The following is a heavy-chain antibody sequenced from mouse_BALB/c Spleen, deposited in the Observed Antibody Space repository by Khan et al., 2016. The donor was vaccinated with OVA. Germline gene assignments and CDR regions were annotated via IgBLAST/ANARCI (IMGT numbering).Heavy chain of an antibody. CDR2: IYPGNTDT. CDR3: TRGNWDVAWFAY. Sequence: VQLKQSGTVLARPGASVKMSCKASGYTFTSYWMHWVKQRPGQGLEWIGDIYPGNTDTNYNQKFKGKATLTAVTSTSTAYMELYSLTNEDSAVYYGTRGNWDVAWFAYWGQGTLVTVSA. J-gene: IGHJ3*01. V-gene: IGHV1-5*01. D-gene: IGHD4-1*01. CDR1: GYTFTSYW.